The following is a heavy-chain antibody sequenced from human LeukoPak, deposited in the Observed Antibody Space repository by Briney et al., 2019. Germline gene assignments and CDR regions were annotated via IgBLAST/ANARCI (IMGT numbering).Heavy chain of an antibody. CDR3: ARVEFPDYYDSSGPSHFDY. Sequence: SETLSLTCAVYGGSFSGYYWSWIRQPPGKGLEWIGEINHSGSTNYNPSLKSRVTISVDTSKNQFSLKLSSVTAADTAVYYCARVEFPDYYDSSGPSHFDYWGQGTLVTVSS. CDR2: INHSGST. V-gene: IGHV4-34*01. J-gene: IGHJ4*02. D-gene: IGHD3-22*01. CDR1: GGSFSGYY.